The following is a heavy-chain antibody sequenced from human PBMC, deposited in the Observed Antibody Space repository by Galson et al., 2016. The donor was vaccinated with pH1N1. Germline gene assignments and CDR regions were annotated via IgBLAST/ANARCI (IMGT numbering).Heavy chain of an antibody. CDR2: IHTSGST. CDR3: ARDRSPARLYY. J-gene: IGHJ4*02. CDR1: GTSISSGSYY. V-gene: IGHV4-61*09. Sequence: SLTCTVSGTSISSGSYYWSWIRQPAGKGLEWIGHIHTSGSTNYNPSLKSRVTISVDTSKNQFSLKMSSVPAADTAVYYCARDRSPARLYYWGQGTLVTVSS.